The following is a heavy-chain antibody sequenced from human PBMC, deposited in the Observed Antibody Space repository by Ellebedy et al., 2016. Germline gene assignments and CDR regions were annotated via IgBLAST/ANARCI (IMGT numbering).Heavy chain of an antibody. V-gene: IGHV3-7*01. J-gene: IGHJ6*02. CDR3: ARVRENWNFASYYYYYYGMDV. Sequence: GGSLRLSCAASGFTFSRSWMSWVRQPPGTGLEWVANIKEDGSAEYHVDSVKGRFTISRDNAKNSLFLQMNSLRAEDTAVYYCARVRENWNFASYYYYYYGMDVWGQGTTVTVSS. CDR1: GFTFSRSW. D-gene: IGHD1-7*01. CDR2: IKEDGSAE.